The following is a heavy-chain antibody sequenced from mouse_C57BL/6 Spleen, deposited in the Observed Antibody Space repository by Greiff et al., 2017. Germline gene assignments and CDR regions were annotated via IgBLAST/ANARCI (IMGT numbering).Heavy chain of an antibody. D-gene: IGHD2-3*01. CDR2: IYPGNGDT. V-gene: IGHV1-12*01. Sequence: QVQLQQSGAELVRPGASVKMSCKASGYTFTSYNMHWVKQTSRQGLEWIGAIYPGNGDTSYNQKFKGKATLTVDKSSSTAYMQLSSLTSEDSAVYFCARKDGYYAFMDYWGQGTSVTVSS. CDR3: ARKDGYYAFMDY. J-gene: IGHJ4*01. CDR1: GYTFTSYN.